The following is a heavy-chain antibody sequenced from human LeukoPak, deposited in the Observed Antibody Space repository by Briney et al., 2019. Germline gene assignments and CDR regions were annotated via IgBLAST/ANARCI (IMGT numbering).Heavy chain of an antibody. CDR1: GYTFTGYY. V-gene: IGHV1-2*02. J-gene: IGHJ4*02. D-gene: IGHD5-18*01. CDR2: INPNSGGT. Sequence: ASVKVSCKASGYTFTGYYMHWVRQAPGRGLEWMGWINPNSGGTNYAQKFQGRVTMTRDTSISTAYMELSRLRSDDTAVYYCARSRYSYGPFDYWGQGTLVTVSS. CDR3: ARSRYSYGPFDY.